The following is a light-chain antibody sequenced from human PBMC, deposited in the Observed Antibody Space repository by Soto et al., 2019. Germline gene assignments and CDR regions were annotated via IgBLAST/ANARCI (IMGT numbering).Light chain of an antibody. V-gene: IGLV2-14*01. CDR3: SAYKSSRNVGV. J-gene: IGLJ1*01. CDR1: SSDVGGYNY. Sequence: QSVLTQPASVSGSPGQTITISCTGTSSDVGGYNYVCWYQQHPGKAPKLMMYNVSKRPSGVSNRFSGSKSGNTASLTISGLQAEDEADYYCSAYKSSRNVGVFGTGTKLTVL. CDR2: NVS.